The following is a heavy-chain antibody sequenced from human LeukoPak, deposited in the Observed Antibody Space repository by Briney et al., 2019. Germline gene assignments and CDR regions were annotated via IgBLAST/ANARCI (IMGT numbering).Heavy chain of an antibody. J-gene: IGHJ6*02. V-gene: IGHV1-8*02. CDR1: SYTLTTYG. Sequence: ASVKVSCKAASYTLTTYGLNWVRQATGQGLEWMGWMNPNSGNTGYAQKFQGRVTMTRNTSISTAYMELSSLRSEDTAVYYCARGRFDMDVWAKGPRSPSP. CDR3: ARGRFDMDV. CDR2: MNPNSGNT. D-gene: IGHD3-16*01.